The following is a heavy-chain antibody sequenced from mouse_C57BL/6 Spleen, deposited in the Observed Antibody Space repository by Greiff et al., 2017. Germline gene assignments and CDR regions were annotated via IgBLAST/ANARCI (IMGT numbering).Heavy chain of an antibody. D-gene: IGHD2-4*01. CDR2: IDPSDSET. V-gene: IGHV1-52*01. CDR3: ASLIYYDYPYYFDY. Sequence: QVQLQQPGAELVRPGSSVKLSCKASGYTFTSYWMPWVKQRPIQGLEWIGNIDPSDSETHYNQKFKDKATLTVDKSSSTAYMQLSSLTSEDSAVYYCASLIYYDYPYYFDYWGQGTTLTVSS. J-gene: IGHJ2*01. CDR1: GYTFTSYW.